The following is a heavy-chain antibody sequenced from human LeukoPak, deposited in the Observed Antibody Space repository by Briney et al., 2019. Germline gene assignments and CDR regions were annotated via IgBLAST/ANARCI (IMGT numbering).Heavy chain of an antibody. D-gene: IGHD2-15*01. J-gene: IGHJ4*02. V-gene: IGHV3-21*01. CDR2: ISSSSSYI. CDR3: AREPDCCGGSCYLRSFDY. Sequence: GGSLRLSCAASGFSFTSYSMNWVRQAPGKGLEWVSSISSSSSYIYYADSVKGRFTISRDNAKNSLYLQMNSLRAEDTAVYFCAREPDCCGGSCYLRSFDYWGQGTLVTVSS. CDR1: GFSFTSYS.